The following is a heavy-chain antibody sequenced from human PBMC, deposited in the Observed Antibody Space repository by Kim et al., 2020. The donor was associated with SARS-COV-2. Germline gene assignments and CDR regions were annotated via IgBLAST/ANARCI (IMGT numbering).Heavy chain of an antibody. V-gene: IGHV3-33*01. CDR1: GFTFSSYG. J-gene: IGHJ4*02. Sequence: GGSLRLSCAASGFTFSSYGMHWVRQAPGKGLEWVAVIWYDGSNKYYADSVKGRFTISRDNSKNTLYLQMNSLRAEDTAVYYCARDSKLRYFDWLLFPDYWGQGTLVTVSS. CDR2: IWYDGSNK. D-gene: IGHD3-9*01. CDR3: ARDSKLRYFDWLLFPDY.